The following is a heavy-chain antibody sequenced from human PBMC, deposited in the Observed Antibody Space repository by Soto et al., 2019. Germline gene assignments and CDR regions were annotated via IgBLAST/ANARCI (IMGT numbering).Heavy chain of an antibody. D-gene: IGHD3-10*01. Sequence: SVKVSCKASGGTFSSYAISWLRQALGQGIEWMGGIIPIFGTANYAQKFQGRVTITADKSTSTAYMELSSLRSEDTAVYYCASLEYYYGSGSYSYYYYGMDVWR. J-gene: IGHJ6*02. CDR1: GGTFSSYA. CDR3: ASLEYYYGSGSYSYYYYGMDV. V-gene: IGHV1-69*06. CDR2: IIPIFGTA.